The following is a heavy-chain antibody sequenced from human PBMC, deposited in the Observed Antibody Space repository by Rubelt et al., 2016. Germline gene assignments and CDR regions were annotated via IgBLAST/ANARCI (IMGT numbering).Heavy chain of an antibody. V-gene: IGHV1-2*02. D-gene: IGHD6-6*01. CDR2: INPNSGGT. J-gene: IGHJ4*02. Sequence: QVQLVQSGAEVKKPGASVKVSCKASGYTFTGYYMHWVRQAPGQGLEWMGWINPNSGGTIYAKKLQDRVTWTRDTSSSTAYMQLSRLVSGDTAVYYCARVRRAARPDYCDYWGQGALVTVSS. CDR3: ARVRRAARPDYCDY. CDR1: GYTFTGYY.